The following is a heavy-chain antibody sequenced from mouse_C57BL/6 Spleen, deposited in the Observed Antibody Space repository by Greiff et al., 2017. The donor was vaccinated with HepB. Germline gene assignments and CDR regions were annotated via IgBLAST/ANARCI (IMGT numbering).Heavy chain of an antibody. J-gene: IGHJ4*01. D-gene: IGHD1-1*01. Sequence: EVQRVESGGGLVKPGGSLKLSCAASGFTFSDYGMHWVRQAPEKGLEWVAYISSGGSTIYYADTVKGRFTISRDNAKNTLFLQMTSLRSEDTAMYYCARPTDYGAMDYWGQGTSVTVSS. CDR2: ISSGGSTI. V-gene: IGHV5-17*01. CDR1: GFTFSDYG. CDR3: ARPTDYGAMDY.